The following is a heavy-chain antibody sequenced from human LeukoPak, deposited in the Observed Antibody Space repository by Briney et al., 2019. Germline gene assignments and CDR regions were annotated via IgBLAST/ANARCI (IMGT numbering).Heavy chain of an antibody. V-gene: IGHV1-2*02. J-gene: IGHJ4*02. D-gene: IGHD3-10*01. CDR1: GYTFTGYY. Sequence: ASVKVSCKAAGYTFTGYYMHWVRQARGQGLEWMGWINPNSGGTNYAQKFQGRVTMTRDTSICTAYMELSRLRSDDTAVYYCATHYGSGSSHFDYWGQGTLVTVSS. CDR2: INPNSGGT. CDR3: ATHYGSGSSHFDY.